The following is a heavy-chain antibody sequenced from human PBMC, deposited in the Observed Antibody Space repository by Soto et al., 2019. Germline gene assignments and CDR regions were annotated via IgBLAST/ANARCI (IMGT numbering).Heavy chain of an antibody. CDR2: ISADNGQT. Sequence: QVQVVQYGPEVKKPGASVKVSCKASGYTFTSYGISWVRQAPGQGLAWMGWISADNGQTRYGQTLRGRVTITTDTTTSTAYMELRSLRSDNTGIYYCAREVRKHLWVEGLTAMDVWCQRTSVTVS. D-gene: IGHD3-10*01. J-gene: IGHJ6*02. CDR1: GYTFTSYG. V-gene: IGHV1-18*01. CDR3: AREVRKHLWVEGLTAMDV.